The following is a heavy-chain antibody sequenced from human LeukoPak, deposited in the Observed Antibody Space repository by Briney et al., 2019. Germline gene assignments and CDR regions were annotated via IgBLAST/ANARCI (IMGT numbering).Heavy chain of an antibody. V-gene: IGHV4-38-2*02. D-gene: IGHD4-23*01. J-gene: IGHJ4*02. CDR1: TYYISSAYY. CDR3: AGWGVDYGGNFEYSDY. CDR2: IFHYGTT. Sequence: SETLSLTCTVSTYYISSAYYWGWIRQPPGKGLEWIGDIFHYGTTNYNPSLKSRVTMSVDTSSNQFSLTLNSVTAADTAVYYCAGWGVDYGGNFEYSDYWGQGTLVTVSS.